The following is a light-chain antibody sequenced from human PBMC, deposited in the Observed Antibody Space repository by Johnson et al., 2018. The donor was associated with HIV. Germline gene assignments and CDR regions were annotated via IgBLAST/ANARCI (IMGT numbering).Light chain of an antibody. V-gene: IGLV1-51*01. Sequence: QSVLTQPPSVSAAPGQKVTISCSGSSSNIGKNYVSWYQQLPGTAPKLLIYDNNKRPSGIPDRFSGSKYGTSATLGITGLQTGDEADYYCGTWDSSLSAAFGTGTKVTVL. CDR3: GTWDSSLSAA. CDR2: DNN. CDR1: SSNIGKNY. J-gene: IGLJ1*01.